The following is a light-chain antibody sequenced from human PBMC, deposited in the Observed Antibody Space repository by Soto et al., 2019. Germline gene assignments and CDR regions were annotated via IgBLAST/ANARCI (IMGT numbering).Light chain of an antibody. CDR2: KAS. J-gene: IGKJ1*01. CDR3: QQYNNYWT. Sequence: DLQMTQSPSTLSASVGDIVTITCRARQSCGNSLAWYQQRPGKAPNLLIYKASNLASGVPSRFIGSGSGTEFSLTISCVQPDEFATDDGQQYNNYWTFGQGTKVEIK. CDR1: QSCGNS. V-gene: IGKV1-5*03.